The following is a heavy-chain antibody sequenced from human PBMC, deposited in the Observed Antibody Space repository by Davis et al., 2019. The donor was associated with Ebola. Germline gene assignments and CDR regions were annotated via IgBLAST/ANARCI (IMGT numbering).Heavy chain of an antibody. Sequence: MPSETLSLTCAVYGGSFKGYYWSWIRQPPGKGLEWIGEINHRGSTNYNPSLKSRVTISVDTSKNQFSLKLSSVTAADTAVYYCARQIFVVTAIPWYFDYWGQGTLVTVSS. CDR1: GGSFKGYY. CDR2: INHRGST. V-gene: IGHV4-34*01. CDR3: ARQIFVVTAIPWYFDY. J-gene: IGHJ4*02. D-gene: IGHD2-21*02.